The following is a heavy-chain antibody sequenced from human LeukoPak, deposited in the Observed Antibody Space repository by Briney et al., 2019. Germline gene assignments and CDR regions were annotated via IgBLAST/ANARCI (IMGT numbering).Heavy chain of an antibody. CDR2: INPSGDST. Sequence: ASVKVSCKASGYTFTNYYIHWVRQAPGQGLEWMGIINPSGDSTSYAQKFQGRVTMTRDTSTSTVYMELSSLRSEDTAVYYYGREEEGQQLLDVWGKGTTVTVSS. CDR3: GREEEGQQLLDV. CDR1: GYTFTNYY. D-gene: IGHD6-13*01. V-gene: IGHV1-46*01. J-gene: IGHJ6*04.